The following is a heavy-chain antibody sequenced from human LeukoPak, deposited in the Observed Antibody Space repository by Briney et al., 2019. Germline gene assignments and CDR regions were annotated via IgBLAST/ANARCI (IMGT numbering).Heavy chain of an antibody. CDR3: AKGQNSYGYAVHDY. V-gene: IGHV3-30*18. Sequence: PGRSLRLSCAASGFTFSSYGMHWVRQAPGKGLEWVAVISYDGSNKYYADSVKGRLTISRDNSKNTLYLQMNSLRAEDTAVYYCAKGQNSYGYAVHDYWGQGTLVTVSS. CDR1: GFTFSSYG. CDR2: ISYDGSNK. D-gene: IGHD5-18*01. J-gene: IGHJ4*02.